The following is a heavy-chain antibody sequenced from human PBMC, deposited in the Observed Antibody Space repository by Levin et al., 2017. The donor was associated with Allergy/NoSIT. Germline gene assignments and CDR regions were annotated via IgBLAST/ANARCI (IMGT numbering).Heavy chain of an antibody. D-gene: IGHD2-2*02. V-gene: IGHV3-49*03. CDR3: TRDPQLPYGPPRNSFDY. Sequence: GGSLRLSCTASEFTFGDYAMSWFRQAPGKGLEWVGFIRSKAYGGTTEYAASVKGRFTISRDDSKSIAYLQMNSLKTEDTAVYYCTRDPQLPYGPPRNSFDYWGQGTLVTVSS. CDR2: IRSKAYGGTT. J-gene: IGHJ4*02. CDR1: EFTFGDYA.